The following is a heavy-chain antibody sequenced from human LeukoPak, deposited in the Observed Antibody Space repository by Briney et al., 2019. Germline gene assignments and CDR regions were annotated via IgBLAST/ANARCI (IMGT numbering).Heavy chain of an antibody. CDR3: AKYSYGYSVFDY. V-gene: IGHV3-23*01. CDR2: ISGSGDST. CDR1: GFTFSSYA. J-gene: IGHJ4*02. D-gene: IGHD5-18*01. Sequence: GGSLRLSCAASGFTFSSYAMSWVRQAPGKGLEWVSAISGSGDSTYYADSVKGRFTISRDNSKNTLYLQLNSLRAEDTAVYYCAKYSYGYSVFDYWGQGTLVTVSS.